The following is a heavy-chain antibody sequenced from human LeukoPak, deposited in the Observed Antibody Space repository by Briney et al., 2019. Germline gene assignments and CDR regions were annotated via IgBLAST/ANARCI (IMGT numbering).Heavy chain of an antibody. V-gene: IGHV4-31*03. CDR3: AREVELWFDY. Sequence: SETLSLTCTVSGGSISSGGYYWSWIRQHPGKGLEWIGYIYYSGSTYYNPSLKSRVTISVDTSKNQFSLKLSSVTAADTAVYYCAREVELWFDYWGQGTLVTVSS. J-gene: IGHJ4*02. D-gene: IGHD5-18*01. CDR2: IYYSGST. CDR1: GGSISSGGYY.